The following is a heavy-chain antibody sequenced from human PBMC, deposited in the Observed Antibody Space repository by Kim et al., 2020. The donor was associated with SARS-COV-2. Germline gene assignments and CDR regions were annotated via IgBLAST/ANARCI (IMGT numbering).Heavy chain of an antibody. Sequence: KFQGRVTMTEDTSTDTAYMELSSLRSEDTAVYYCATSYGSGSYYRNYFDYWGQGTLVTVSS. D-gene: IGHD3-10*01. CDR3: ATSYGSGSYYRNYFDY. J-gene: IGHJ4*02. V-gene: IGHV1-24*01.